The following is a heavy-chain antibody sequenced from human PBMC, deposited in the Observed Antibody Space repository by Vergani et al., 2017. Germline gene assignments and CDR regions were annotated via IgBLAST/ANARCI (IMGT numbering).Heavy chain of an antibody. D-gene: IGHD2-15*01. Sequence: EVQLVESGGGLVKPGGSLRLSCAASGFTFSSYSMNWVRQAPGKGLEWVSSISSSSSYIYYADSVKGRFTISRDNANNSLYLQMNSLRAEDTAVYYCARDPTPQYCSGGSCYSGWFDPWGQGTLVTVSS. V-gene: IGHV3-21*01. CDR3: ARDPTPQYCSGGSCYSGWFDP. CDR2: ISSSSSYI. J-gene: IGHJ5*02. CDR1: GFTFSSYS.